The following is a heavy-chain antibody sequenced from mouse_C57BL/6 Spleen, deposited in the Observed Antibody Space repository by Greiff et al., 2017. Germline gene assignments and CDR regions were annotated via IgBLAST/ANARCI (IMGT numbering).Heavy chain of an antibody. CDR1: GYAFSSSW. V-gene: IGHV1-82*01. Sequence: VQLQQSGPELVKPGASVKISCKASGYAFSSSWMNWVKQRPGKGLEWIGRIYPGDGDTNYNGKFKGKATLTADKSSSTAYMQLSRLTSEDSAVYFCAREYSNYGWYFDVWGTGTTVTVSS. CDR2: IYPGDGDT. CDR3: AREYSNYGWYFDV. D-gene: IGHD2-5*01. J-gene: IGHJ1*03.